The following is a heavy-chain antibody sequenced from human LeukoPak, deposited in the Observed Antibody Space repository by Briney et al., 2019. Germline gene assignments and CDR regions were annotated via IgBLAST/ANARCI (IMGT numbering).Heavy chain of an antibody. CDR1: GFTVSSNY. V-gene: IGHV3-66*01. CDR3: ARGTVTMVDY. J-gene: IGHJ4*02. D-gene: IGHD3-10*01. CDR2: IYSGGST. Sequence: GGSLRLSCAASGFTVSSNYMSWVRPAPGRGLEWVSVIYSGGSTYYADSVKGRFTISRDNSKNTLFLQVNSLRAGDTAVYYCARGTVTMVDYWGQGTLVTVSS.